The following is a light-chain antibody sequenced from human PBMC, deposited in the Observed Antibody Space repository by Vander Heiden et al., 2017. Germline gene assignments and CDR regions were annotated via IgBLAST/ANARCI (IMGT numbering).Light chain of an antibody. J-gene: IGKJ4*01. CDR3: QQDVSSPLT. CDR2: GAS. V-gene: IGKV3-20*01. CDR1: QSVSSSY. Sequence: EIVLTQSPGTLSLSPGERATLSCRASQSVSSSYLAWYQQKPGQAPRLLIYGASSRATGIPDRFSGSGSGTDFTLTISSLEPEDFAVYYCQQDVSSPLTFGGGTKVEIK.